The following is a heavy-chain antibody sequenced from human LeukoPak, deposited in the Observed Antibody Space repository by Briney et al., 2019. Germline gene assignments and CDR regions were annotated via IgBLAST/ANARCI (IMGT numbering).Heavy chain of an antibody. CDR2: IYYSGST. V-gene: IGHV4-39*01. Sequence: PSETLSLTRTVSGGSISSSSYYWGWIRQPPGKGLEWIGSIYYSGSTYYNPSLKSRVTISVDTSKNQFSLKLSSVTAADTAVYYCARHEITIFGVVNGWGQGTLVTVSS. J-gene: IGHJ4*02. CDR3: ARHEITIFGVVNG. CDR1: GGSISSSSYY. D-gene: IGHD3-3*01.